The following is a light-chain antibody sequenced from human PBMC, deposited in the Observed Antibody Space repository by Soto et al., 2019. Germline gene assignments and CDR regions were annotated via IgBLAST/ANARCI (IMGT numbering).Light chain of an antibody. CDR1: SSNIGAGYD. V-gene: IGLV1-40*01. CDR3: QSYDSSLSGSRV. Sequence: QSVLTQPPSVSGAPGQRVTISCTGSSSNIGAGYDVHWYQQLPGTAPKLLIYGNSNRPSGVPDRFSGSKSGTSASLAITGLQAEDDSDYYRQSYDSSLSGSRVFGTGTKLT. CDR2: GNS. J-gene: IGLJ1*01.